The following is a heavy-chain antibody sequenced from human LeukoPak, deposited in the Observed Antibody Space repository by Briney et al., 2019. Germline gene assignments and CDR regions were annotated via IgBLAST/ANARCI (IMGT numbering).Heavy chain of an antibody. CDR1: GGSFSGYY. D-gene: IGHD1/OR15-1a*01. V-gene: IGHV4-34*01. Sequence: PSETLSLTCAVYGGSFSGYYWSWIRQPPGKGLEWIGEINHSGSTNYNPSLKSRVTISVDTSKNQFSLKLSSVTAADTAVYYCARPGTTAYFDYWGQGTLVTVSS. CDR3: ARPGTTAYFDY. J-gene: IGHJ4*02. CDR2: INHSGST.